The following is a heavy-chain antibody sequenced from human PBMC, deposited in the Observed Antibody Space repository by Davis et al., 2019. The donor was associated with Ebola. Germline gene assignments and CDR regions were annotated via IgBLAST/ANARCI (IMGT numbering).Heavy chain of an antibody. J-gene: IGHJ6*02. CDR1: GFTVTSNY. V-gene: IGHV3-53*01. Sequence: GESLKISCAVSGFTVTSNYMSWVRQAPGKGLEWVSVVYSGGITYYADSVKGRFSISRDYSKNTLYLQLSSLRAEDTAVYYCARHLESTTIILGGMDVWGQGTTVTVSS. CDR2: VYSGGIT. CDR3: ARHLESTTIILGGMDV. D-gene: IGHD4-11*01.